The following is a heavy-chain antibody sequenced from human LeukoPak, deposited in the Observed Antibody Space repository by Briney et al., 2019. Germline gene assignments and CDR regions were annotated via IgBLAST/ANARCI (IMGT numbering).Heavy chain of an antibody. V-gene: IGHV7-4-1*02. J-gene: IGHJ5*02. Sequence: GASVKVSCKASGYTFTTYTMNWVRQAPGQGLEWMGWINTNTGNPTYAQGFTGRFVFSLDTSVSTAYLQISSLKAEDTAVYYCARGDHYCSSTRCYRWFDPWGQGTLVTVSS. D-gene: IGHD2-2*02. CDR3: ARGDHYCSSTRCYRWFDP. CDR2: INTNTGNP. CDR1: GYTFTTYT.